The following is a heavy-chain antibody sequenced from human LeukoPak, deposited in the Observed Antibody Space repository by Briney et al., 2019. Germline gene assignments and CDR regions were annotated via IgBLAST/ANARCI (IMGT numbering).Heavy chain of an antibody. CDR3: ARGSSTWYYYFDY. J-gene: IGHJ4*02. Sequence: PGRSLRLSCAASGFTFSSYAMSWVPRAPGKGLEWVSAISGSGGSTYYADSVKGRFTISRDNSKNTLFLQMNSLRAEGTAVYYCARGSSTWYYYFDYWGQGTLVTVSS. CDR2: ISGSGGST. V-gene: IGHV3-23*01. D-gene: IGHD6-13*01. CDR1: GFTFSSYA.